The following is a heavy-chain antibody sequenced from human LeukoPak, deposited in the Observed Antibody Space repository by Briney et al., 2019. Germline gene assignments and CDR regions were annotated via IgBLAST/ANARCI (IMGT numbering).Heavy chain of an antibody. D-gene: IGHD3-22*01. Sequence: PSEILSLTCTVSGGSISSSRYHWGWIRQPPGKGLEWIGTIYYSGSTYYNPSLQSRVTISVDTSKNQFSLNLSSVTAADTAVFYCARHPYDSSGSYYLDYWGQGTLVTVSS. CDR2: IYYSGST. V-gene: IGHV4-39*01. CDR1: GGSISSSRYH. J-gene: IGHJ4*02. CDR3: ARHPYDSSGSYYLDY.